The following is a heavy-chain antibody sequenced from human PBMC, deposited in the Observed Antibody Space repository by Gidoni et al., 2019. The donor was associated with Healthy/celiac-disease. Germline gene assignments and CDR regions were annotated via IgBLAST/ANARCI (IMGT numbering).Heavy chain of an antibody. V-gene: IGHV1-69*01. CDR2: IIPIFGTA. J-gene: IGHJ2*01. Sequence: HVQLVQSGAEVKKPGSSVKLSCKASGGTFSSYAISWVRQAPGQGLEWLGGIIPIFGTANYAQKFQGRVTITADESTSTAYMELSSLRSEDTAVYYCARTSNYYDAEHWYFDLWGRGTLVTVSS. D-gene: IGHD3-22*01. CDR3: ARTSNYYDAEHWYFDL. CDR1: GGTFSSYA.